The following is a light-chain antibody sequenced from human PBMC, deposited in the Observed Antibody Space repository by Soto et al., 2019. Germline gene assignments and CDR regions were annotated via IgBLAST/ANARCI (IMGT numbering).Light chain of an antibody. V-gene: IGKV1-5*01. CDR1: QSISSW. Sequence: DIKMTQSPSTLSASVGDRVTITCRASQSISSWLAWYQQKPGKAPKLLMYDASSLESGVPSTFSGSGSGTEFTLTISSLQPDDFATYYCQQYNSYPYTFGQGTKLEIK. J-gene: IGKJ2*01. CDR2: DAS. CDR3: QQYNSYPYT.